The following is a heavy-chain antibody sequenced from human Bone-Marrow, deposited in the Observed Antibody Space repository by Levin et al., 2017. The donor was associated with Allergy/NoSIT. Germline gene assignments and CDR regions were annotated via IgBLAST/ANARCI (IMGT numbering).Heavy chain of an antibody. V-gene: IGHV3-48*03. CDR3: ARGEWELRTDYYYGMDV. J-gene: IGHJ6*02. D-gene: IGHD1-26*01. Sequence: GGSLRLSCAASGFTFSSYEMNWVRQAPGKGLEWVSYISSSGSTIYYADSVKGRFTISRDNAKNSLYLQMNSLRAEDTAVYYCARGEWELRTDYYYGMDVWGQGTTVTVSS. CDR1: GFTFSSYE. CDR2: ISSSGSTI.